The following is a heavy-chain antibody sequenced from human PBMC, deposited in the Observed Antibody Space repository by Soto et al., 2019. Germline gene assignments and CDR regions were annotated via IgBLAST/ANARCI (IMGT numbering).Heavy chain of an antibody. J-gene: IGHJ4*02. CDR1: GYTFIHYY. CDR2: INPNGGST. Sequence: QVQLVQSGAEVKKPGASVKVSCKASGYTFIHYYIHWVRQAPGQGLEWMAIINPNGGSTNYAQKFQGRVTVTSDTSTSTVSMELNSLGSDDTAVYFCARSLLQGDFWGQGTLFTVSS. CDR3: ARSLLQGDF. V-gene: IGHV1-46*01. D-gene: IGHD2-21*01.